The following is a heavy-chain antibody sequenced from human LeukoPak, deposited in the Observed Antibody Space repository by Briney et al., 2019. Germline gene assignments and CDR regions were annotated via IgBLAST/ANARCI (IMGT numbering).Heavy chain of an antibody. J-gene: IGHJ4*02. CDR1: GYTFTSYY. CDR3: ARPRVGKQQLFDY. CDR2: INPSGGST. D-gene: IGHD6-13*01. Sequence: GASVKVSCKASGYTFTSYYMHWVRQAPGQGLEWMGIINPSGGSTSYAQKFQGRVTMTRDMSTSTAYMELRSLRSDDTAVYYCARPRVGKQQLFDYWGQGTLVTVSS. V-gene: IGHV1-46*01.